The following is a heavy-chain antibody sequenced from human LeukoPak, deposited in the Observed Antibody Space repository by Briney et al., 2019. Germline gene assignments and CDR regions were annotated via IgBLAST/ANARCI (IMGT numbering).Heavy chain of an antibody. V-gene: IGHV1-8*01. D-gene: IGHD3-3*01. CDR2: MNPNSGNT. J-gene: IGHJ6*03. CDR3: ARGGYYDFWSGYYPCYYYYYMDV. Sequence: GASVKVSCKASGYTFTSYDINWVRQAPGQGLEWMGWMNPNSGNTGYAQKFQGRVTMTRNTSISTAYMELSSLRSEDTAVYYCARGGYYDFWSGYYPCYYYYYMDVWGKGTTVTVSS. CDR1: GYTFTSYD.